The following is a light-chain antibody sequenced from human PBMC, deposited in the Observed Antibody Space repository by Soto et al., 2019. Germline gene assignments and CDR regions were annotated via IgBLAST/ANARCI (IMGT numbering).Light chain of an antibody. J-gene: IGKJ4*01. Sequence: EIVLTQSPGTLYLSLGERATLSCMASQSVSSSYLAWYQQKPGQAPRLLIYGASSRATGIPDRFSGSGSGTDFTLTISRLEPEDFAVYYCQQYGSSPLTFGGGTKVDIK. CDR1: QSVSSSY. CDR2: GAS. V-gene: IGKV3-20*01. CDR3: QQYGSSPLT.